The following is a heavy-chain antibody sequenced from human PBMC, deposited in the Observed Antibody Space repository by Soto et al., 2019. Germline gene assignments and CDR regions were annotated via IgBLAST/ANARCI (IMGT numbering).Heavy chain of an antibody. CDR3: AKEGWVNLRSPLVH. V-gene: IGHV3-30*18. CDR1: GFTFSSYG. J-gene: IGHJ4*02. CDR2: ISYDGSNK. Sequence: GGSLRLSCAASGFTFSSYGMHWVRQAPGKGLEWVAVISYDGSNKYYADSVKGRFTISRDNSKNTLYLQMNSLRAEDTAVYYCAKEGWVNLRSPLVHWGQGTLVTVSS. D-gene: IGHD3-10*01.